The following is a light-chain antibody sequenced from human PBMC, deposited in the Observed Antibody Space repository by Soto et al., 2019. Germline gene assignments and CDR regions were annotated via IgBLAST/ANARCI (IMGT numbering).Light chain of an antibody. V-gene: IGLV2-11*01. Sequence: QSALTQPRSVSGSPGQSVTISCTGTSNDVGGYKYVSWYQQHPGTAPKLMIYDVNKRPSGVPDRFSGSKSGNTASLTISGLQADDEADYYCCSYAGNYIYVFGTGTKLTVL. J-gene: IGLJ1*01. CDR3: CSYAGNYIYV. CDR1: SNDVGGYKY. CDR2: DVN.